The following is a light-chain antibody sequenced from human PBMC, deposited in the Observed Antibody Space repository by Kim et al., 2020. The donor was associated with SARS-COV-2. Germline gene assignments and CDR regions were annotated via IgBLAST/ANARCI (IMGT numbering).Light chain of an antibody. Sequence: QSALTQPASVSGSPGQSITISCTGTSSDVGGYNYVSWHQQHPGKAPKLIIYDVNNRPSGVSNRFSGSKSGNTASLTISGLQADDESDYYCCSFTRSTTWVFGGGTQLTVL. J-gene: IGLJ3*02. CDR1: SSDVGGYNY. CDR3: CSFTRSTTWV. V-gene: IGLV2-14*03. CDR2: DVN.